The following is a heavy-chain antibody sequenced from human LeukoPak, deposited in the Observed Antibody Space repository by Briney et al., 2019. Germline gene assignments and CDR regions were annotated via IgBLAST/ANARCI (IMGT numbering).Heavy chain of an antibody. D-gene: IGHD3-3*01. CDR3: ARRAYDFWSGYYQYYFDY. J-gene: IGHJ4*02. Sequence: PSETLSLTCTVSGGSISSSSYYWGWIRQPPETGLEWIGSIYYSGSTYYNPSLKSRVTISVDTSKNQFSLKLSSVTAADTAVYYCARRAYDFWSGYYQYYFDYWGQGTLVTVSS. V-gene: IGHV4-39*01. CDR1: GGSISSSSYY. CDR2: IYYSGST.